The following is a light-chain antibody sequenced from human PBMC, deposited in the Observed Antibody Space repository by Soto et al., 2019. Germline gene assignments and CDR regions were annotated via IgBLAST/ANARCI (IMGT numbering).Light chain of an antibody. CDR1: ETITDC. V-gene: IGKV1-39*01. CDR2: SAS. Sequence: DIQMTQSPPSLSASVGDRVTITCRASETITDCLNWYQVKPGKAPKLLIYSASLLQPGVPSRFSGSGYGTDFTLTLSGLQHEDSATYYCQQNFSPFVTFGAGTRV. J-gene: IGKJ4*01. CDR3: QQNFSPFVT.